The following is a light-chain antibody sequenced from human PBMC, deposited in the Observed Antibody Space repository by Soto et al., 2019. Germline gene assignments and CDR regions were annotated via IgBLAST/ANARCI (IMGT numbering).Light chain of an antibody. J-gene: IGKJ1*01. CDR2: GTS. CDR3: QQYGTSPRT. V-gene: IGKV3-20*01. Sequence: EIVLTQSPGTLSLSPGERATLSCRASQSVSSFYLAWYQQRPGQAPRLLIYGTSSRATGIPNRFSGSGSETDFTLTISRLEPEDFAVYYCQQYGTSPRTFGQGTKVEIK. CDR1: QSVSSFY.